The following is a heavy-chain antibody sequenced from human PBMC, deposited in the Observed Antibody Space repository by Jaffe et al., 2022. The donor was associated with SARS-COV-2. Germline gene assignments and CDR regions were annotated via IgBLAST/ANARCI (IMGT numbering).Heavy chain of an antibody. D-gene: IGHD3-22*01. CDR1: GGSISSYF. CDR3: ARDRGRYYDSSDAFDI. V-gene: IGHV4-59*01. CDR2: IYYSGTT. J-gene: IGHJ3*02. Sequence: QVQLQESGPGLVKPWETLSLTCTVSGGSISSYFWTWIRQPPGKGLEWIGYIYYSGTTNYNPSLKSRVTISVDTSKNQFSLKLSSVTAADTAVYYCARDRGRYYDSSDAFDIWGQGTMVTVSS.